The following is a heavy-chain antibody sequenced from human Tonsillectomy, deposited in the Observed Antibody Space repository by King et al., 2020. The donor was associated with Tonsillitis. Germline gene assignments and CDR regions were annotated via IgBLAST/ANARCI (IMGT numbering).Heavy chain of an antibody. CDR3: ARENGLSSSWVYYFDY. D-gene: IGHD6-13*01. Sequence: VQLVESGGCVVQPGRSLRLSCAASGFTFSSYGMHWVRQAPGKGLEWVAVIWYDGTHNYHSDPVKGRFTRSRDNSNNTLYLQMSSLRADDTAGYYCARENGLSSSWVYYFDYWGQGTLVTVSS. CDR2: IWYDGTHN. J-gene: IGHJ4*02. CDR1: GFTFSSYG. V-gene: IGHV3-33*08.